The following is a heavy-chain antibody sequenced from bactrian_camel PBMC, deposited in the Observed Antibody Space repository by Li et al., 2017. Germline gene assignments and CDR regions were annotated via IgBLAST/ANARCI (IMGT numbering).Heavy chain of an antibody. J-gene: IGHJ4*01. CDR2: LHLGFRRT. CDR1: GDTDTRDY. D-gene: IGHD1*01. V-gene: IGHV3S1*01. Sequence: HVQLVESGGGSVQAGGSLNLSCAISGDTDTRDYLAWFRRTPGQQREGVAALHLGFRRTYYADSVKDRFTISRDIGDTTLYLRMTMLKAEDSAMYYCALAPRVALSNPLSASYYRIWGAGTQVTVS. CDR3: ALAPRVALSNPLSASYYRI.